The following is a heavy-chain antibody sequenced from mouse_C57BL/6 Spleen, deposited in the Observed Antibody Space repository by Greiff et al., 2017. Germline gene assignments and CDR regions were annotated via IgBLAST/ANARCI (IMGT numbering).Heavy chain of an antibody. Sequence: EVQLVESGGGLVKPGGSLKLSCAASGFTFSDYGMHWVRQAPEKGLEWVAYISRGSSTIYYADTVKGRFTISRDNAKNTLFLQMTSLRSEDTAMYYCARDYYGSWAYWGQGTLVTVSA. CDR2: ISRGSSTI. CDR1: GFTFSDYG. CDR3: ARDYYGSWAY. V-gene: IGHV5-17*01. J-gene: IGHJ3*01. D-gene: IGHD1-1*01.